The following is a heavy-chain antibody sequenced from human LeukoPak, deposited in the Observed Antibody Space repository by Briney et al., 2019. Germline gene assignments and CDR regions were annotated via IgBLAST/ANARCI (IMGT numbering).Heavy chain of an antibody. V-gene: IGHV4-4*02. J-gene: IGHJ6*02. D-gene: IGHD2-2*01. CDR3: ARTDDIVVVPAARYYYYGMDV. CDR2: IYHSGST. Sequence: SGTLSLTCAVSGGSISSSNWWSWVRQPPGKGLEWIGEIYHSGSTNYNPSLKSRVTISVDKSKNQFSLKLSPVTAADTAVYYCARTDDIVVVPAARYYYYGMDVWGQGTTVTVSS. CDR1: GGSISSSNW.